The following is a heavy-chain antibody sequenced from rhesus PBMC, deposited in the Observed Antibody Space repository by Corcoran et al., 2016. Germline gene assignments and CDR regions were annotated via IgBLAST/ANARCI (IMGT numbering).Heavy chain of an antibody. CDR1: GYSLSRCYD. D-gene: IGHD4-29*01. Sequence: QGQLQESGPGVVKPSETLSLTCAVSGYSLSRCYDWSWIRQPPGKRVEWIGYIYGISGSTNHNPSLKNRVTISKDTSKNQFSLKLSAVTAAATAVYYCAREQYGSSTLDYWGQGVLVTVSS. CDR3: AREQYGSSTLDY. V-gene: IGHV4-76*01. CDR2: IYGISGST. J-gene: IGHJ4*01.